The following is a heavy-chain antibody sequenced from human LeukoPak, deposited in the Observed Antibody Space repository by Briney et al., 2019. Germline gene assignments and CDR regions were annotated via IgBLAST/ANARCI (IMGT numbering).Heavy chain of an antibody. J-gene: IGHJ4*02. CDR3: ATESSNSLYYFDY. CDR2: INPNSGGT. V-gene: IGHV1-2*02. D-gene: IGHD2-2*01. Sequence: ASVKVSCKASGYTFTGYYMHWVRQAPGQGLEWMGWINPNSGGTNYAQKFQGRVTMTRDTSISTAYMELSSLRSEDTAVYYCATESSNSLYYFDYWGQGTLVTVSS. CDR1: GYTFTGYY.